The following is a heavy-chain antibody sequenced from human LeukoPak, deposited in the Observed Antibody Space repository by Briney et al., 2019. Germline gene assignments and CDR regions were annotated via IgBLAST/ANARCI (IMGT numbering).Heavy chain of an antibody. Sequence: ASVKVSCKASGYTFTGYYMHWVRQAPGQGLEWMGWINPNSGGTNYAQKFQGRVTMTRDTSISTAYMELSRLRSDDTAVYYCARDRPWIQLWLEAFDIWGQGTVVTVSS. CDR2: INPNSGGT. CDR1: GYTFTGYY. CDR3: ARDRPWIQLWLEAFDI. D-gene: IGHD5-18*01. V-gene: IGHV1-2*02. J-gene: IGHJ3*02.